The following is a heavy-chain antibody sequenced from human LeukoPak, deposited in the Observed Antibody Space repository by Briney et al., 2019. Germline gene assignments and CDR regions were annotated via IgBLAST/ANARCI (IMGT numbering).Heavy chain of an antibody. CDR1: GFTFSRHW. J-gene: IGHJ4*02. CDR3: AREGDYDILTGHSQVDY. CDR2: INSDGSSR. V-gene: IGHV3-74*01. Sequence: PGGSLRLSCAVSGFTFSRHWMHWVRQAPGKGLVWVARINSDGSSRNYADSVKGRFTVSRDNAKNTLYLQMNSLRAEDTAVYYCAREGDYDILTGHSQVDYWGQGTLVTVSS. D-gene: IGHD3-9*01.